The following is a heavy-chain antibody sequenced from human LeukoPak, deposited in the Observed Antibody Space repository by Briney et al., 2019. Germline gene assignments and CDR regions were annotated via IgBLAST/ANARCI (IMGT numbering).Heavy chain of an antibody. J-gene: IGHJ6*02. CDR3: AKDLGSGWFHYYYYGMDV. Sequence: GGSLRLFCAASGFTFSSYAMSWVRQAPGKGLEWVSAISGSGGSTYYADSVKGRFTISRDNSKNTLYLQMNSLRAEDTAVYYCAKDLGSGWFHYYYYGMDVWGQGTTVTVSS. CDR1: GFTFSSYA. V-gene: IGHV3-23*01. D-gene: IGHD6-19*01. CDR2: ISGSGGST.